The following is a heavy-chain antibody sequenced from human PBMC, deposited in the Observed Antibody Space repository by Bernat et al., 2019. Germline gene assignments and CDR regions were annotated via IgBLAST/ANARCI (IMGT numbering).Heavy chain of an antibody. CDR1: GFTFSSFG. CDR3: ARGMEEWLLPYYYYYGMDV. V-gene: IGHV3-30*19. J-gene: IGHJ6*02. CDR2: ISYDGSNK. Sequence: QVQLVESGGGVVQPGRSLRLSCAASGFTFSSFGMHWVRQAPGKGLEWVAVISYDGSNKYYADSVKGRFTISRDNSKNTLYLQMNSLRAEDTAVYYCARGMEEWLLPYYYYYGMDVWGQGTTVTVSS. D-gene: IGHD3-3*01.